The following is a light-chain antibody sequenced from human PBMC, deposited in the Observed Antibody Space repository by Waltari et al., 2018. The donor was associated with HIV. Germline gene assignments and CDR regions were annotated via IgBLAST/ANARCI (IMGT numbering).Light chain of an antibody. V-gene: IGKV1-9*01. CDR1: QAISNH. CDR3: QQYYSAPPT. Sequence: DIQLTQSPPFLSASVGDRVTITCRTSQAISNHLGWYQQKSGKAPNLLIYAASTLQSGVPSRFSGSGSGTEFTLTITSLQAEDVAVYYCQQYYSAPPTFGGGTKVEI. J-gene: IGKJ4*01. CDR2: AAS.